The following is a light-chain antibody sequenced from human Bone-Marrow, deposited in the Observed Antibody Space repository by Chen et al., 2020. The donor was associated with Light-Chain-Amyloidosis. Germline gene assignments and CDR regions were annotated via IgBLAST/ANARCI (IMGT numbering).Light chain of an antibody. J-gene: IGLJ2*01. CDR1: DLPTKY. V-gene: IGLV3-25*03. CDR3: QSADSSGTYEVI. CDR2: RDT. Sequence: SYELTQPPSVSVSPGQTPRITCSGDDLPTKYAFGYQQKPVQAPVLVIHRDTERPSGISERFSGSSSGTTATLTISGVQAEDEADYHCQSADSSGTYEVIFGGGTKLTVL.